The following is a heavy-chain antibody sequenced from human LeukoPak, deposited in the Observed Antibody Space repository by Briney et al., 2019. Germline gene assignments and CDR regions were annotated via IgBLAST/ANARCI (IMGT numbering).Heavy chain of an antibody. D-gene: IGHD4-17*01. CDR2: ISGSGGST. Sequence: GGSLRLSCAASGFTFSSYAMSWVRQAPGKGLEWVSAISGSGGSTYYADSVKGRFTISRDNSKNTPYLQMNSPRAEDTAVYYCAKVNGDYGRNWFDPWGQGTLVTVSS. CDR1: GFTFSSYA. V-gene: IGHV3-23*01. J-gene: IGHJ5*02. CDR3: AKVNGDYGRNWFDP.